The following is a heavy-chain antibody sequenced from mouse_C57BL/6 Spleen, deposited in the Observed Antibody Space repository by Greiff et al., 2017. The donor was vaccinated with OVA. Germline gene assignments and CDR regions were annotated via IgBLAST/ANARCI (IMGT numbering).Heavy chain of an antibody. V-gene: IGHV5-16*01. CDR1: GFTFSDYY. J-gene: IGHJ4*01. D-gene: IGHD2-4*01. CDR3: ARVDYDVGDDMDY. CDR2: INYDGSST. Sequence: EVQLVESEGGLVQPGSSMKLSCTASGFTFSDYYMAWVRQVPEKGLEWVANINYDGSSTYYLDSLKSRFIISRDNAKNILYLQMSSLTSEDTAKYYGARVDYDVGDDMDYWGQGTSVTVSS.